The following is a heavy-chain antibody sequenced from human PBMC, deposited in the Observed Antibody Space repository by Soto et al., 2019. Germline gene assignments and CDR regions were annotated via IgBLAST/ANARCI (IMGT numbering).Heavy chain of an antibody. CDR3: AKGDKSIAAAGAYYYYGMDV. D-gene: IGHD6-13*01. CDR2: ISYDGSNK. V-gene: IGHV3-30*18. CDR1: GFTFSSYG. Sequence: GGSLRPSCAASGFTFSSYGMHWVRQAPGKGLEWVAVISYDGSNKYYADSVKGRFTISRDNSKNTLYLQMNSLRAEDTAVYYCAKGDKSIAAAGAYYYYGMDVWGQGTTVTVSS. J-gene: IGHJ6*02.